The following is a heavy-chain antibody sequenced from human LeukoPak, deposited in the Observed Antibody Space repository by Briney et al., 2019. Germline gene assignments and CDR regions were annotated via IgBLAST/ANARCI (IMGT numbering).Heavy chain of an antibody. Sequence: SETLSLTCTVSGGSISSYYWSWIRQPPGKELEWIGYIYASGSTNYNPSLKSRVTISLDTSKNLFSLRLSSVTAADTAVYYCARHPLRGYYTADAFDIWGQGTIVTVSS. J-gene: IGHJ3*02. CDR1: GGSISSYY. CDR3: ARHPLRGYYTADAFDI. CDR2: IYASGST. V-gene: IGHV4-4*09. D-gene: IGHD3-3*01.